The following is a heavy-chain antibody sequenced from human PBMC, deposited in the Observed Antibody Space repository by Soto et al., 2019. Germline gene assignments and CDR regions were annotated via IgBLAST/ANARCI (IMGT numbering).Heavy chain of an antibody. J-gene: IGHJ6*01. Sequence: LPWAVAGVNFRNSWISRVRQAPGKGLEWVANIKEDGGVKNYVDSVKGRFTISRDNAKKSLYLQMNSLRAEDTAVYYCGRHSYNALHDV. CDR2: IKEDGGVK. V-gene: IGHV3-7*01. D-gene: IGHD1-20*01. CDR1: GVNFRNSW. CDR3: GRHSYNALHDV.